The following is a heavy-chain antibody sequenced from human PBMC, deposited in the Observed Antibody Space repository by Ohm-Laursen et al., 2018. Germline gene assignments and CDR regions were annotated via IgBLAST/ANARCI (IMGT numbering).Heavy chain of an antibody. CDR3: AKGRFWSGSDNYYYYYGMDV. D-gene: IGHD3-3*01. J-gene: IGHJ6*02. V-gene: IGHV3-30*18. CDR2: ISYDGSNQ. Sequence: SLRLSRSASGFTFNNFGMHWVRQAPGKGLEWVALISYDGSNQYYADSVKGRFTISRDNSKNTLYLQMNSLRAEDTAVYYCAKGRFWSGSDNYYYYYGMDVWGQGTTVTVSS. CDR1: GFTFNNFG.